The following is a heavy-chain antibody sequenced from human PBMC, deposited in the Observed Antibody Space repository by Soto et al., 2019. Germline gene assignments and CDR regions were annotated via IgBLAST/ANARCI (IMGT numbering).Heavy chain of an antibody. Sequence: QVQLVQSGAEVKKPGSSVKVYCKASGGTFSSYAISWVRQAPGQGLEWMGGIIPIFGTANYAQKFQGRVTITADESMSTAYMELSSLRSEDTAVYYCARDPYGSGSYSAYYYGMDVWGQGTTVTVSS. J-gene: IGHJ6*02. V-gene: IGHV1-69*01. CDR3: ARDPYGSGSYSAYYYGMDV. CDR2: IIPIFGTA. CDR1: GGTFSSYA. D-gene: IGHD3-10*01.